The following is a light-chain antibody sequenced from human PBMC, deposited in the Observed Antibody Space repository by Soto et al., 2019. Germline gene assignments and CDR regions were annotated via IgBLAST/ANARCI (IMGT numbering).Light chain of an antibody. CDR1: SSNVGSYKL. CDR2: EVS. J-gene: IGLJ1*01. V-gene: IGLV2-14*02. CDR3: SSYTSNRPYV. Sequence: QSALTQPASVSGSPGQSITISCTGTSSNVGSYKLVSWYQQHPGKAPKLMIYEVSNRPSGVSNRFSGSKSGNTASLIISGLQAEDEADYYCSSYTSNRPYVFGTGTKLTVL.